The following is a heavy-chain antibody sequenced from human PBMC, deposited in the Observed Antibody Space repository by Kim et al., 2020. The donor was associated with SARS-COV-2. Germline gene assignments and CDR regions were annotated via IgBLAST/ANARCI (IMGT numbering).Heavy chain of an antibody. CDR2: ISTTSSNK. CDR3: AGVTQSNLLARD. D-gene: IGHD5-18*01. CDR1: GFTFSSYG. V-gene: IGHV3-48*01. Sequence: GGSLRLSCAASGFTFSSYGMHWVRQAPGKGLEWVSYISTTSSNKYYADSAKGRFTISRDNSKNTLYLQMNSLRAEDTAVYYCAGVTQSNLLARDWGQ. J-gene: IGHJ6*01.